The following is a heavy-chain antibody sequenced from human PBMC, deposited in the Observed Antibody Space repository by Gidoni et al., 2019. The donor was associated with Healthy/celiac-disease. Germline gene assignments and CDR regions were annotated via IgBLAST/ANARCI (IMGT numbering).Heavy chain of an antibody. CDR1: GFTFVDYA. CDR2: ISWNSGSI. D-gene: IGHD3-22*01. V-gene: IGHV3-9*01. J-gene: IGHJ3*02. CDR3: AKDFYYYDSSGYDAFDI. Sequence: EVQLVESGGGLVQPGRSLRLSCAASGFTFVDYAMHWVRQAPGKGLEWVSGISWNSGSIGYADSVKGRFTISRDNAKNSLYLQMNSLRAEDTALYYCAKDFYYYDSSGYDAFDIWGQGTMVTVSS.